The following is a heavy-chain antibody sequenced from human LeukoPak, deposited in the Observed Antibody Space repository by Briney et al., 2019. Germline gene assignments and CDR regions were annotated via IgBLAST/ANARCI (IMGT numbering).Heavy chain of an antibody. CDR2: IYHLGST. CDR1: GASISRGSYY. Sequence: SETLSLTCTVSGASISRGSYYWSWIRQHPGKGLEWIGYIYHLGSTYYNPSLKSRLTISIDTSKNQFSLNLRSVTAADTAMYYCARVPVGASYYYMDVWGKGTSVTVSS. V-gene: IGHV4-31*03. D-gene: IGHD1-26*01. J-gene: IGHJ6*03. CDR3: ARVPVGASYYYMDV.